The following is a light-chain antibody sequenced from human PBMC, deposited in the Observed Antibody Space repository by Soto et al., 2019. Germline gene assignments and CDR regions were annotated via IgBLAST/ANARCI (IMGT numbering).Light chain of an antibody. CDR2: GAS. J-gene: IGKJ2*01. Sequence: EIVMPQSPATLSVSPGERATLSCRASQSVSSNLAWYQQKPGQAPRLLFYGASTRATGIPARFSGTGSGTDFTLTISSLQSEDFAVYYCQQSNKWPYTFGQGTKLEIK. CDR1: QSVSSN. V-gene: IGKV3-15*01. CDR3: QQSNKWPYT.